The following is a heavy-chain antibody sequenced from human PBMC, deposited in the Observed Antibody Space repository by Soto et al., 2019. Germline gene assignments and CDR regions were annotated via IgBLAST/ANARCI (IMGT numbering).Heavy chain of an antibody. CDR3: ASRDYGDYS. CDR1: GGSVISGSYC. D-gene: IGHD4-17*01. CDR2: IYYSGST. Sequence: PSETLSLTCTVSGGSVISGSYCWSWIRQPPGKGLEWIGYIYYSGSTNYNPSLKSRVTISVDTSKNQFSLKLSSVTAADTAVYYCASRDYGDYSWGQGTLVTVSS. J-gene: IGHJ4*02. V-gene: IGHV4-61*01.